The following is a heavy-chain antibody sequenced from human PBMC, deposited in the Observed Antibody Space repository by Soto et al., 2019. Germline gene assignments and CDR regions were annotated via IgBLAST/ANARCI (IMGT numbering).Heavy chain of an antibody. D-gene: IGHD6-13*01. V-gene: IGHV6-1*01. CDR1: GDSVSNNSAA. CDR2: TYYRSKWYN. CDR3: ARDLFVRAAPDPSPFDC. J-gene: IGHJ4*02. Sequence: PSQTLSLTCAISGDSVSNNSAAWNWIRQSPSRGLEWLGRTYYRSKWYNDYALSVKSRITINPDTSKNQFSLQLNSVTPEDTAVYDCARDLFVRAAPDPSPFDCWGQGTPVTVSS.